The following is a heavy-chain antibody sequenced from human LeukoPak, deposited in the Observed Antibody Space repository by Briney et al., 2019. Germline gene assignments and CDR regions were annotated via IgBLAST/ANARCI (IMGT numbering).Heavy chain of an antibody. D-gene: IGHD5-18*01. CDR2: IGGGGSST. Sequence: PGGSLRLSCVASGFTFSSYAMNWVRQAPGKGLEWVSVIGGGGSSTFYADSMKGRFTISRDNSKNTLYLQMNSLRDEDTAVYYCAKSYSYGLNSFDHWGQGTLVTVSS. CDR1: GFTFSSYA. J-gene: IGHJ4*02. CDR3: AKSYSYGLNSFDH. V-gene: IGHV3-23*01.